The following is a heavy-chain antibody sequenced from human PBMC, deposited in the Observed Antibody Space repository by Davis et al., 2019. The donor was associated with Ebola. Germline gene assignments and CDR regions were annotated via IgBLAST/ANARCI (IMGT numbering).Heavy chain of an antibody. J-gene: IGHJ5*02. D-gene: IGHD3-16*01. Sequence: PGGSLRLSCTVSGGSISSYYWSWIRQPPGKGLEWIGRIYTSGSTNYNPSLKSRVTMSVDTSKNQFSLKLSSVTAADTAVYYCARFSGARLDDNWFDPWGQGTLVTVSS. CDR1: GGSISSYY. CDR3: ARFSGARLDDNWFDP. V-gene: IGHV4-4*07. CDR2: IYTSGST.